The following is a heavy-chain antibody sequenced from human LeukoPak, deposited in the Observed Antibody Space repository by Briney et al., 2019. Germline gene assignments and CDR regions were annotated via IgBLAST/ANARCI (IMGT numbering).Heavy chain of an antibody. Sequence: SETLSLTCTVSGGSISSSSYYWGWIRQPPGKGLEWIGSIYYSGSTYYNPSLKSRVTISVDTSKNQFSLKLSSVTAADTAVYYCASGSDYYDSSGYFDYWGQGTLVTVSS. CDR1: GGSISSSSYY. J-gene: IGHJ4*02. CDR2: IYYSGST. D-gene: IGHD3-22*01. CDR3: ASGSDYYDSSGYFDY. V-gene: IGHV4-39*01.